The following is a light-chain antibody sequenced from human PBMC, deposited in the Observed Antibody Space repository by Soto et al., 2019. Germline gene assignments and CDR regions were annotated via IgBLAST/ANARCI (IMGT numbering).Light chain of an antibody. Sequence: EIVLTQSPATLSLSPGERATLSCRASQSVSSYLAWYQQKPGQAPRLLLYDASNRATGIPARFSGSGSGTDFTLTISSLEPEDFAVYYCQQRSNWPLTFGGGTKVVIK. CDR1: QSVSSY. CDR3: QQRSNWPLT. V-gene: IGKV3-11*01. CDR2: DAS. J-gene: IGKJ4*01.